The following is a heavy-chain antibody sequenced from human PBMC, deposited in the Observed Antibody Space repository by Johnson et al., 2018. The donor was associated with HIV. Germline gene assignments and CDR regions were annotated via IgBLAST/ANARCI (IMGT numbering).Heavy chain of an antibody. CDR2: TSYDGGNK. V-gene: IGHV3-30*19. D-gene: IGHD3-22*01. CDR3: ARERDYYDRLDAFDI. Sequence: QVQLVESGGGVVQPGRSLRLSCAASGFTFSTYGMHWVRQAPGKGLEWVAVTSYDGGNKYYADSVKGRLTISRDNSKNTVYLQMNSLRAEDTAVYYCARERDYYDRLDAFDIWGQGTMVTVSS. CDR1: GFTFSTYG. J-gene: IGHJ3*02.